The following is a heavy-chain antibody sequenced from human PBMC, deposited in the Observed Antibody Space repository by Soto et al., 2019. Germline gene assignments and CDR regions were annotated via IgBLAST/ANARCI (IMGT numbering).Heavy chain of an antibody. V-gene: IGHV4-59*01. D-gene: IGHD5-12*01. Sequence: PSETLSLTCTVSGGSISSYYWRWIRQPPGKGLEWIGYIYYSGSTNYNPSLKSRVTISVDTSKNQFSLKLSSVTAADTAVYYCATNGYNPEHFDYWGQGTLVTVSS. CDR3: ATNGYNPEHFDY. CDR1: GGSISSYY. CDR2: IYYSGST. J-gene: IGHJ4*02.